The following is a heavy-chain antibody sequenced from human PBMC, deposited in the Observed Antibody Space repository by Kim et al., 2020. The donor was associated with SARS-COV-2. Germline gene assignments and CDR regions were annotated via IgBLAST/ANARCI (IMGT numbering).Heavy chain of an antibody. D-gene: IGHD6-19*01. J-gene: IGHJ4*02. CDR1: GFTFTSRA. CDR2: INNGGNP. V-gene: IGHV3-23*01. Sequence: GGSLRLSCVASGFTFTSRAMSWVRQSPVKGLEWVASINNGGNPYYANSVKGRFTISRNITKDTLYLQMNSLRADDTALYYCSQYNTSNGWPAFDSWGQGT. CDR3: SQYNTSNGWPAFDS.